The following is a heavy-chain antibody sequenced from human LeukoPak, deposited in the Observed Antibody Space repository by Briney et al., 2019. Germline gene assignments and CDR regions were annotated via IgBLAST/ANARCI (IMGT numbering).Heavy chain of an antibody. Sequence: PGGSLRLSCAASGFAFSYYYMSWIRQDPGKGLEWVSYISNTTTYTNYADSVKGRFTISRDNAKNSLYLQMNSLRAEDTAVYYCARVGGYSGYGEDAFDIWGQGTMVTVSS. CDR3: ARVGGYSGYGEDAFDI. CDR1: GFAFSYYY. CDR2: ISNTTTYT. D-gene: IGHD5-12*01. J-gene: IGHJ3*02. V-gene: IGHV3-11*06.